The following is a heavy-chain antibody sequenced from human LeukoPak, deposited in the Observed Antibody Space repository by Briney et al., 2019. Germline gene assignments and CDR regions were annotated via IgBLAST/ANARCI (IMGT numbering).Heavy chain of an antibody. Sequence: GGSLRLSCAASEFDFTTYGMNWVRLAPGKGLEWLSHISGSGRTIHYADSVKGRLTASRDTAKNSLYLQMNDLRAEDTAVYYCAKDLTGTYGFDFWGQGTMVTVSS. D-gene: IGHD7-27*01. J-gene: IGHJ3*01. CDR3: AKDLTGTYGFDF. V-gene: IGHV3-48*03. CDR1: EFDFTTYG. CDR2: ISGSGRTI.